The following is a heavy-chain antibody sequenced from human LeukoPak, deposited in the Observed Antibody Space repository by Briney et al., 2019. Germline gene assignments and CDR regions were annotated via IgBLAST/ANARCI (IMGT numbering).Heavy chain of an antibody. CDR3: AGAVRGVPRYFDY. V-gene: IGHV4-39*07. D-gene: IGHD3-10*02. J-gene: IGHJ4*02. CDR2: IYYSGST. CDR1: GGSISSSSYY. Sequence: SETLSLTCTVSGGSISSSSYYWGWIRQPPGKGLEWIGSIYYSGSTYYNPSLKSRVTISVDTSKNQFSLKLSSVTAADTAVYYCAGAVRGVPRYFDYWGQGTLVTVSS.